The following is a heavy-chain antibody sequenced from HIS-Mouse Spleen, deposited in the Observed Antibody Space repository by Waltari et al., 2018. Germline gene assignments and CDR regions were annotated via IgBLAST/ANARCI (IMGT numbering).Heavy chain of an antibody. CDR2: IFYSGST. Sequence: QLQLQESGPGLVKPSETLSLTCTVSGGSISSSSYYWGGIRQPPGKGLEWIGSIFYSGSTYYNPSLQSRVTISVDTSKNQFSLKLSSVTAADTAVYYCAREIPYSSSWYDWYFDLWGRGTLFTVSS. D-gene: IGHD6-13*01. CDR1: GGSISSSSYY. CDR3: AREIPYSSSWYDWYFDL. V-gene: IGHV4-39*07. J-gene: IGHJ2*01.